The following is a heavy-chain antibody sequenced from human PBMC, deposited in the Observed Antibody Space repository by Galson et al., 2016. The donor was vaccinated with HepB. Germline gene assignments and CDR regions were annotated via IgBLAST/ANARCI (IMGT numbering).Heavy chain of an antibody. J-gene: IGHJ4*02. CDR1: GYTFTDYY. V-gene: IGHV1-2*02. CDR2: INPNSGGT. CDR3: ARVTVNYYDAS. D-gene: IGHD3-22*01. Sequence: SVKVSCKASGYTFTDYYMHWVRQAPGQGLEWMGWINPNSGGTDYALKYQGRVTMTRDTSISTAYMELSRLRSDDTVVYYCARVTVNYYDASWGQGTLITVSS.